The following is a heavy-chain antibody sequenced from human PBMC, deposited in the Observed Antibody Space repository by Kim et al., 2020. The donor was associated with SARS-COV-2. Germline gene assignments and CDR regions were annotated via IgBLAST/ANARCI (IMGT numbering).Heavy chain of an antibody. CDR3: AKSQPSTSPNTVVTYYFDY. Sequence: GRFTISRDNSKNTLYLQMNSLRAEYAAVYYCAKSQPSTSPNTVVTYYFDYWGQGTLVTVSS. V-gene: IGHV3-30*02. J-gene: IGHJ4*02. D-gene: IGHD2-15*01.